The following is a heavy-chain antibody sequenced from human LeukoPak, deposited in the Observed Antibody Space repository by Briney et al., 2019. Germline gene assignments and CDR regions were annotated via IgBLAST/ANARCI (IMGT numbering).Heavy chain of an antibody. CDR1: GYTFTSYY. D-gene: IGHD3-22*01. J-gene: IGHJ4*02. V-gene: IGHV1-46*01. Sequence: ASVKVSCKASGYTFTSYYMHWVRQAPGQGLEWMGIINPSGGSTSYAQKFQGRVTMTRDTSTSTAYMELRSLRSDDTAVYYCARGTYYYDSSGYSADFDYWGQGTLVTVSS. CDR3: ARGTYYYDSSGYSADFDY. CDR2: INPSGGST.